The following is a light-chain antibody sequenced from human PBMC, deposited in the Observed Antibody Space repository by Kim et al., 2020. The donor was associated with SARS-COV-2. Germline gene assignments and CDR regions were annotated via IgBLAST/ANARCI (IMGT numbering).Light chain of an antibody. CDR3: LQDYNYPWT. J-gene: IGKJ1*01. V-gene: IGKV1-6*01. Sequence: ASVGDRVTITCRASQGIRNDLGWYQQKPGKAPKLLIYAASSLQSGVPSRFSGSGSGTDFTLSISSLQPEDFATYYCLQDYNYPWTFGQGTKVEIK. CDR1: QGIRND. CDR2: AAS.